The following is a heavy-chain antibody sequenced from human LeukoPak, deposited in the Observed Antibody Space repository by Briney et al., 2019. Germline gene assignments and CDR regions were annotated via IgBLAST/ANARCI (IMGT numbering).Heavy chain of an antibody. Sequence: PGGSLRLSCAASGFTFDDYAMHWVRQAPGKGLEWVSGISWNTGSIGYANSVKGRFTISGDNAKNSLYLQMNSLRTEDMALYYCAKGSAMVTDLPFFDYWGQGTLVTVSS. CDR2: ISWNTGSI. CDR3: AKGSAMVTDLPFFDY. J-gene: IGHJ4*02. CDR1: GFTFDDYA. V-gene: IGHV3-9*03. D-gene: IGHD5-18*01.